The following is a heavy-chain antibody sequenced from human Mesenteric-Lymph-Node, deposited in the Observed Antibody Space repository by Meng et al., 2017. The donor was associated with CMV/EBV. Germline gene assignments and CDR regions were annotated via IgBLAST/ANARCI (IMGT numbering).Heavy chain of an antibody. D-gene: IGHD3-3*01. J-gene: IGHJ4*02. CDR2: INSSNYR. CDR3: ARAQPLGEFFY. V-gene: IGHV3-69-1*01. CDR1: GFDFRNYI. Sequence: GGSLRLSCEASGFDFRNYIMSWVRQAPGKGLEWVASINSSNYRYYADSLKGRFTISRDNDKKLVFLQMNSLSADDTALYYCARAQPLGEFFYWGQGTPVTVSS.